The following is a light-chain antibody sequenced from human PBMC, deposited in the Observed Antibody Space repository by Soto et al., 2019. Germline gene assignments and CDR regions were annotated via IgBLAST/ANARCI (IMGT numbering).Light chain of an antibody. CDR1: QSVSSSY. CDR2: GAS. J-gene: IGKJ5*01. Sequence: EIVLTQSPGTLSLSPGERATLSCRASQSVSSSYLAWYQQKPGRAPRLLIYGASSRATGIPDRFSGSGSGTDFTLTISRLEPEDFAVYFCQQYGSSPVTFGQGTRLEIK. V-gene: IGKV3-20*01. CDR3: QQYGSSPVT.